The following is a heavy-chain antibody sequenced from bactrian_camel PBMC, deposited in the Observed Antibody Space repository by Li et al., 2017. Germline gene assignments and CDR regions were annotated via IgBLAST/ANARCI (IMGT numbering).Heavy chain of an antibody. CDR1: GFTFRSHY. J-gene: IGHJ4*01. CDR2: VTTFGRPT. Sequence: HVQLVESGGGSVQAGGSLTLSCLASGFTFRSHYMYWLRQAPGKQLEGIAGVTTFGRPTDVADSVKGRFIISRDNDENTVYLQMNRLQPEDTGVYYCANVPPTSLAVGLGARGQGTQVTVS. V-gene: IGHV3S1*01. D-gene: IGHD5*01.